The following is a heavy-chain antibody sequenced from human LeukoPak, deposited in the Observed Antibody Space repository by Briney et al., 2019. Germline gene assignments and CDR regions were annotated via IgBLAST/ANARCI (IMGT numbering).Heavy chain of an antibody. Sequence: LAGVPLTLSCAPSGFTFINYWIHWVPQSPGKGRVCVSRINTEGSSTNYEDSVKGRFTIPRDNDKNTLYLKMNSMRAEDTAVYFCAREYTTSSRRYFDYWGQGNLATVSS. CDR3: AREYTTSSRRYFDY. CDR1: GFTFINYW. D-gene: IGHD6-6*01. V-gene: IGHV3-74*01. CDR2: INTEGSST. J-gene: IGHJ4*02.